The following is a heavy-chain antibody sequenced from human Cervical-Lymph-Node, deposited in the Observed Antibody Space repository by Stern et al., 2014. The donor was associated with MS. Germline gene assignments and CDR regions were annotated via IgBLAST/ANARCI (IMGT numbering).Heavy chain of an antibody. J-gene: IGHJ4*02. CDR3: AKALTRTIFGVASPF. Sequence: VQLVQSGGGVVQPGRSLRLSCAASGFTFSSYGMHWVRQAPGKGLEWVAVISYDGSNKYYAGSVKGRITISRDNSHKTLYLQMNSLRAEDTAVYYCAKALTRTIFGVASPFWGQGTLVTVSS. CDR2: ISYDGSNK. V-gene: IGHV3-30*18. D-gene: IGHD3-3*01. CDR1: GFTFSSYG.